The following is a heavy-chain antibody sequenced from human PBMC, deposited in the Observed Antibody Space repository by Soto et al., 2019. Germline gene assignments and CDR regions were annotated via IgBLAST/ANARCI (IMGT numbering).Heavy chain of an antibody. V-gene: IGHV6-1*01. J-gene: IGHJ5*02. D-gene: IGHD1-1*01. Sequence: QVPLQQSGPGLVKPSQTLSLTCAISGDSVSSNSATWNWIRQSPSRGLEWLGRTYYRSKWYNDSTMSVKSRKTNNPDTTKDQFSLQLNAVIPEVTAVYYCGRAHLGTDRYILEPFHPWGQGTLVTVSS. CDR3: GRAHLGTDRYILEPFHP. CDR2: TYYRSKWYN. CDR1: GDSVSSNSAT.